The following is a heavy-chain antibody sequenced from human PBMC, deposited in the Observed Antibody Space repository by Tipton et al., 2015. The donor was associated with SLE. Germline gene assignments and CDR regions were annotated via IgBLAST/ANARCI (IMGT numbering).Heavy chain of an antibody. V-gene: IGHV3-33*08. CDR1: GFTFSDHY. D-gene: IGHD1-26*01. CDR3: VCSMVGANVERGGY. Sequence: SLRLSCAASGFTFSDHYMNWVRQAPGKGLEWVAVIWNDGSNQYYTDIVKGRFTISRDNSKNSLYLQMNSLRAEDTAVYFCVCSMVGANVERGGYWGQGTLVTVSS. CDR2: IWNDGSNQ. J-gene: IGHJ4*02.